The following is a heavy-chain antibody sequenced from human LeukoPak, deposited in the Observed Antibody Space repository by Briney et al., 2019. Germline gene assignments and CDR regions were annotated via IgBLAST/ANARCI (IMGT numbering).Heavy chain of an antibody. CDR1: GFTFSSYD. D-gene: IGHD2-15*01. CDR3: ERGRIYFDY. CDR2: ISGSGTST. Sequence: GGSLRLSCTASGFTFSSYDMDSVRQAPRKGLEWVSYISGSGTSTYYADSVKGRITISRDNAKNSLYMQMHSLRAQDTAVYYCERGRIYFDYWGQGNLVTVSS. J-gene: IGHJ4*02. V-gene: IGHV3-48*03.